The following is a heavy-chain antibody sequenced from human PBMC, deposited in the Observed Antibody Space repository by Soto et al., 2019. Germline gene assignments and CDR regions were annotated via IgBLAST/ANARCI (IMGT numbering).Heavy chain of an antibody. V-gene: IGHV4-59*01. D-gene: IGHD2-2*03. J-gene: IGHJ4*02. Sequence: SETLSLTCTVSGGSISSYYWSWIRQPPGKGLEWIGYIDYSGSTNYNPSLKSRVTISVDTSKNQFSLKLSSVTAADTAVYYCARAVGWIKFDYWGQGTLVTVS. CDR3: ARAVGWIKFDY. CDR1: GGSISSYY. CDR2: IDYSGST.